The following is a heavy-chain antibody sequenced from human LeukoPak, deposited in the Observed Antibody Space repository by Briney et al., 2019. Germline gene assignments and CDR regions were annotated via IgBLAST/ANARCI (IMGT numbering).Heavy chain of an antibody. CDR1: GYTFTGYY. CDR2: INPNTGGT. Sequence: ASVKVSCKASGYTFTGYYVHWVRQAPGQGLEWMGWINPNTGGTNYAHKFQGRVTLTRDMSISTAHMELSSRRSDDTSVYYCARVRITILHDAFDIWGQGTVVTVS. V-gene: IGHV1-2*07. CDR3: ARVRITILHDAFDI. D-gene: IGHD5-24*01. J-gene: IGHJ3*02.